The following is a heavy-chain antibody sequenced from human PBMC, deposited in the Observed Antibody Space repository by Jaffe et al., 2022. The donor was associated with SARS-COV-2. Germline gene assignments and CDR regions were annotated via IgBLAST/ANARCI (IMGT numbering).Heavy chain of an antibody. J-gene: IGHJ6*02. V-gene: IGHV1-18*01. CDR3: ARVFGGAAAGTLTTYYYGMDV. CDR1: GYTFTSYG. Sequence: QVQLVQSGAEVKKPGASVKVSCKASGYTFTSYGISWVRQAPGQGLEWMGWISAYNGNTNYAQKLQGRVTMTTDTSTSTAYMELRSLRSDDTAVYYCARVFGGAAAGTLTTYYYGMDVWGQGTTVTVSS. CDR2: ISAYNGNT. D-gene: IGHD6-13*01.